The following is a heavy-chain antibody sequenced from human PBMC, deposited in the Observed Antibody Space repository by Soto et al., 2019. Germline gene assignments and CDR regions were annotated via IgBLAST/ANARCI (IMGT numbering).Heavy chain of an antibody. CDR1: GYTFTSYG. CDR3: ATSRIVGALYYFDY. J-gene: IGHJ4*02. D-gene: IGHD1-26*01. V-gene: IGHV1-18*01. Sequence: ASVKVSCKASGYTFTSYGISWVRQAPGQGLEWMGWISAYNGNTNYAQKFQGRVTMTEDTSTDTAYMELSSLRSEDTAVYYCATSRIVGALYYFDYWGQGTLVTVSS. CDR2: ISAYNGNT.